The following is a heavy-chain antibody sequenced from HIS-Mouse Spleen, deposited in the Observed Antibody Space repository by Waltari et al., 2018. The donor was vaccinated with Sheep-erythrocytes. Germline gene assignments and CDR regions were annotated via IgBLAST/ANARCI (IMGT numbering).Heavy chain of an antibody. CDR2: RKQDGSGK. D-gene: IGHD1-1*01. Sequence: EVQLVESGGGLVQPGGSLRLSCAASGFTFSSYWMSWVRQATGKGLEWVANRKQDGSGKCSVDSVKGRFTISRDNAKNSLYLQMNSLRAADTAVYYCARARYGDYWGQGTLVTVSS. J-gene: IGHJ4*02. CDR1: GFTFSSYW. V-gene: IGHV3-7*01. CDR3: ARARYGDY.